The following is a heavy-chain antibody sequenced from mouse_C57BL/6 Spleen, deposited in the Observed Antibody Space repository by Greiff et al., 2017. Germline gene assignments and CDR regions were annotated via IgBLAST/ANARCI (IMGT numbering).Heavy chain of an antibody. CDR2: IDPSDSYT. D-gene: IGHD1-1*01. J-gene: IGHJ2*01. V-gene: IGHV1-50*01. CDR3: ARWGTTVYFDY. CDR1: GYTFTSFW. Sequence: QVQLQQPGAELVKPGASVKLSCKASGYTFTSFWMQWVKQRPGQGLEWIGEIDPSDSYTNYNQKFKGKATLTVDTSSSTAYMQLSSLTSEDSAVYYCARWGTTVYFDYWGQGTTLTVSS.